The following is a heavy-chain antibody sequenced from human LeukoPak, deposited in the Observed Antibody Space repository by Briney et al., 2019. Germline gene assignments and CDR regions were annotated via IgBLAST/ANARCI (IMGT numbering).Heavy chain of an antibody. CDR2: ISSSGSTI. Sequence: GGSLRLSCAASGFTFSSYEMNWVRQAPGKGLEWVSYISSSGSTIYYADSVKGRFTISRDNAKNLLYLQMDSLRVEDTAVYYCARDGRWINYYDGSSPVWGQGTLVTVSS. D-gene: IGHD3-22*01. J-gene: IGHJ4*02. V-gene: IGHV3-48*03. CDR3: ARDGRWINYYDGSSPV. CDR1: GFTFSSYE.